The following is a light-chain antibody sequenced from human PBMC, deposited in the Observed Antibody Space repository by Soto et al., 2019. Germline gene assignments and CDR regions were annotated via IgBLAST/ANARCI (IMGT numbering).Light chain of an antibody. CDR2: GAS. CDR1: QSVSSD. Sequence: EIVMTQSPATLSVSPGERATLSCRASQSVSSDLAWYHQKPGQAPRLLIYGASTRATGIPARFSGSGSGTEFTLTISSLQSEDFAVYYCQPYNNWPLTFGGGTKVDIK. V-gene: IGKV3-15*01. J-gene: IGKJ4*01. CDR3: QPYNNWPLT.